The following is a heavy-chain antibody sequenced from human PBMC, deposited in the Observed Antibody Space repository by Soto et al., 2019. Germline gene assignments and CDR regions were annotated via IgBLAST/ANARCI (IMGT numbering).Heavy chain of an antibody. CDR1: GYSFSSYA. D-gene: IGHD5-18*01. CDR2: ISAHNGKT. J-gene: IGHJ4*02. V-gene: IGHV1-18*01. Sequence: QVQLVQSGAEVKKPGASVKVSCKASGYSFSSYAISWVRQAPGQGLEWMGWISAHNGKTNYPQNLQGRVTMTTDTSTSTAYMELRSLRSDDTAVYYCARVDTAMVTASYWCQGTLVTVSS. CDR3: ARVDTAMVTASY.